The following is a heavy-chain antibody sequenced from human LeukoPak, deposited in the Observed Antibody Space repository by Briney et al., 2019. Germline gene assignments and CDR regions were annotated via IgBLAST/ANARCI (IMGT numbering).Heavy chain of an antibody. Sequence: GGSLQISCKGSGSSFTTYWIGWVRQLPGKGLEWMGSIYPGDSDTRYSPSFQGQVTLSADKSISTAYLQWSSLKASDTGMYYCATGGYCGGGSCYSFPDYWGQGTLVTVSS. J-gene: IGHJ4*02. CDR1: GSSFTTYW. D-gene: IGHD2-15*01. V-gene: IGHV5-51*01. CDR3: ATGGYCGGGSCYSFPDY. CDR2: IYPGDSDT.